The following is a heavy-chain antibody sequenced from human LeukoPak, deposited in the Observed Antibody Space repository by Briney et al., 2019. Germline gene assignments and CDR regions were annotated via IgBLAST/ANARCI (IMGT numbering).Heavy chain of an antibody. CDR2: ISGSGGST. J-gene: IGHJ5*02. Sequence: GGSLRLSCAASGFTFSSYAMSWVRQAPGKGLEWVSAISGSGGSTYYAASVKGRFTISRDNSKNTLYLQMNSLRAEDTAVYYCAKGHILLWFVAWGQGTLVTVSS. V-gene: IGHV3-23*01. CDR1: GFTFSSYA. D-gene: IGHD3-10*01. CDR3: AKGHILLWFVA.